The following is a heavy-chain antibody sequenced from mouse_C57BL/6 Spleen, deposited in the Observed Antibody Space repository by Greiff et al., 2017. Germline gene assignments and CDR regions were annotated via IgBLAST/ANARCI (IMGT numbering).Heavy chain of an antibody. CDR2: IYPGSGNT. Sequence: QVQLQQSGAELVRPGASVKLSCKASGYTFTDYYINWVKQRPGQGLEWIARIYPGSGNTYYNEKFKGKATLTAEKSSSTAYMQLSSLTSEDSAVYFCARLGNTTVVAPYAMDYWGQGTSVPVSS. CDR3: ARLGNTTVVAPYAMDY. J-gene: IGHJ4*01. D-gene: IGHD1-1*01. V-gene: IGHV1-76*01. CDR1: GYTFTDYY.